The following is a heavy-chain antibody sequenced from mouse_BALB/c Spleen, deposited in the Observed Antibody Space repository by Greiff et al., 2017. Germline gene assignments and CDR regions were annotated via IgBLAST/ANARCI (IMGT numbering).Heavy chain of an antibody. J-gene: IGHJ1*01. Sequence: EVKLQESGGGLVKPGGSLKLSCAASGFTFSSYAMSWVRQSPEKRLEWVAEISSGGSYTYYPDTVTGRFTISRDNAKNTLYLEMSSLRSEDTAMYYCASFYGSSYWYFDVWGAGTTVTVSS. D-gene: IGHD1-1*01. CDR1: GFTFSSYA. CDR3: ASFYGSSYWYFDV. V-gene: IGHV5-9-4*01. CDR2: ISSGGSYT.